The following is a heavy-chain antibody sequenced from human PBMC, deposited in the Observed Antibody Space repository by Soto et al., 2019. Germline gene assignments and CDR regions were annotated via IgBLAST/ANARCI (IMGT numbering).Heavy chain of an antibody. V-gene: IGHV3-23*01. D-gene: IGHD4-17*01. CDR1: GFTFSSYA. Sequence: EVQLLESGGGVVQPGGSLRLSCAASGFTFSSYAMSWVRQAPGKGLEWVSAISGSGGTTYYAASVKGRFTISREHSKNTLHLEMNSLRAEDTAGYYCAIPTVTFYYYCMDVWGQGTTVTVSS. CDR2: ISGSGGTT. J-gene: IGHJ6*02. CDR3: AIPTVTFYYYCMDV.